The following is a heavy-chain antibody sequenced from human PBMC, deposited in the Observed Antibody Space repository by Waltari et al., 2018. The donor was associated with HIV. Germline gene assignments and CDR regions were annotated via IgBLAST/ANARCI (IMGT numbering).Heavy chain of an antibody. J-gene: IGHJ3*02. CDR1: GFTFSSYS. CDR3: ARYEKGSIVGATHAFDI. Sequence: EVQLVESGGGLVKPGGSLRLSCAASGFTFSSYSMNWVRPAPGKGLEWVSSISSSNYIYYADSVKCRFTISRDNAKNSLYLQMNSLRAEDTAVYYCARYEKGSIVGATHAFDIWGQGTMVTVSS. CDR2: ISSSNYI. D-gene: IGHD1-26*01. V-gene: IGHV3-21*01.